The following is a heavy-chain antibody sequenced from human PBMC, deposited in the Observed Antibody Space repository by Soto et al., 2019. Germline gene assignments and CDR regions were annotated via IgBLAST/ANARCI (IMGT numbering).Heavy chain of an antibody. V-gene: IGHV3-7*04. Sequence: GSLRLSCAASEFIFGIYCMSWVRLAPGKVLEWVANINPDESEKYYVDSVKGRFTISRDNAKNSLYLQMSSLRAEDTAVYYCARAGTMGSVDYWGQGT. CDR2: INPDESEK. J-gene: IGHJ4*02. D-gene: IGHD1-1*01. CDR1: EFIFGIYC. CDR3: ARAGTMGSVDY.